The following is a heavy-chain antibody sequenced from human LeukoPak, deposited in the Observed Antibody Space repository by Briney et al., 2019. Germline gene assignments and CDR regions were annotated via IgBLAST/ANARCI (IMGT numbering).Heavy chain of an antibody. Sequence: SETLSLTCTMSGDSTNTYFWSWIRQPPGKGLEWVGYIYYTGTTNYNPSLKSRVTISVDTSKNQFSLRLSSVTAADTAVYYCASKSSDHGELRFDYWGQGTLVTVSS. CDR1: GDSTNTYF. D-gene: IGHD4-17*01. CDR2: IYYTGTT. J-gene: IGHJ4*02. CDR3: ASKSSDHGELRFDY. V-gene: IGHV4-59*01.